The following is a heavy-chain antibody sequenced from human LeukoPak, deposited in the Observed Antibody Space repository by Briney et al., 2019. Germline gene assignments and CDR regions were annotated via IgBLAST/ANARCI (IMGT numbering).Heavy chain of an antibody. J-gene: IGHJ4*02. CDR2: IKSKTAGGTT. D-gene: IGHD3-22*01. CDR3: TTDLSPPYYYDSSGYRIDY. V-gene: IGHV3-15*01. Sequence: GGSLRLSCVASGFTFSNAWMSWVRQAPGKGLEWVGRIKSKTAGGTTDHAAPVKGRFAISRDDSKNTLYLQMNSLKTEDTAVYYCTTDLSPPYYYDSSGYRIDYWGQGTLVTVSS. CDR1: GFTFSNAW.